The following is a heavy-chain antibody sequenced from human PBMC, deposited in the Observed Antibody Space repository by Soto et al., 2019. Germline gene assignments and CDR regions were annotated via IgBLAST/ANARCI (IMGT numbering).Heavy chain of an antibody. CDR1: GFTFSSYA. CDR3: AKSNGFGDLESGYSSSWYGVGYYYYGMDV. J-gene: IGHJ6*02. Sequence: GGSLRLSCAASGFTFSSYAMSWVRQAPGKGLEWVSAISGSGGSTYYADSVKGRFTISRDNSKKTLYLQMNSLRAEDTAVYYCAKSNGFGDLESGYSSSWYGVGYYYYGMDVWGQGTTVTVSS. V-gene: IGHV3-23*01. CDR2: ISGSGGST. D-gene: IGHD6-13*01.